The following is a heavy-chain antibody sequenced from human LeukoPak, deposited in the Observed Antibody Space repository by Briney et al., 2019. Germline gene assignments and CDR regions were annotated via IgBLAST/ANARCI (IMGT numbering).Heavy chain of an antibody. CDR3: ARDLRKTYYYDSSGYSEGFDY. Sequence: ASVKVSCKASGYPFIGNYIYWVRQAPGQGLEWMGWINPNSGGTNYAQKFQGWVTMTRDTSISTAYMELSRLRSDDTAVYYCARDLRKTYYYDSSGYSEGFDYWGQGTLVTVSS. J-gene: IGHJ4*02. CDR2: INPNSGGT. CDR1: GYPFIGNY. V-gene: IGHV1-2*04. D-gene: IGHD3-22*01.